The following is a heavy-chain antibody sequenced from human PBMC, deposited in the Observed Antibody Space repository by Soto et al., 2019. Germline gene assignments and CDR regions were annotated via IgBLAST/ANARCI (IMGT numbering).Heavy chain of an antibody. J-gene: IGHJ6*02. V-gene: IGHV1-69*06. D-gene: IGHD4-4*01. CDR3: ARGTVTDAPNYYYGMDV. Sequence: ASVKVSCKASGGTFSSYAISWVRQAPGQGLEWMGGIIPIFGTANYAQKFQGRVTITADKSTSTAYMELSSLRSEDTAVYYCARGTVTDAPNYYYGMDVCGQGTPVTVYS. CDR2: IIPIFGTA. CDR1: GGTFSSYA.